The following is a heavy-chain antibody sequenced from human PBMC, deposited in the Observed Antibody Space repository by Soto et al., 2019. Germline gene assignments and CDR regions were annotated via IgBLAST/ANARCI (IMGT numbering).Heavy chain of an antibody. CDR1: GGSFSGYY. CDR2: INHSGSA. CDR3: ARGITMVRGVIPRPYFDY. D-gene: IGHD3-10*01. V-gene: IGHV4-34*01. J-gene: IGHJ4*02. Sequence: SXTLSLTCAVYGGSFSGYYCSWILQPPGKGLEWIGEINHSGSANYNPSLKSRVTISVDTSKNQFSLKLSSVTAADTDVYYCARGITMVRGVIPRPYFDYWGQGTLVTVSS.